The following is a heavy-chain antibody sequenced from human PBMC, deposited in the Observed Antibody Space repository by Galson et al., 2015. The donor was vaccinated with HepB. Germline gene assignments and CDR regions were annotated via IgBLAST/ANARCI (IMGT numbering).Heavy chain of an antibody. Sequence: SLRLSCAASGFTFRSYGMSWVRQARGKGLEWVSTISGSGGSTYYADSVKGRFTISRDNSKNTLYLQMNSLRDDDTAVYYCARDLGGVDGDGLDVWGQGSAVTVSS. D-gene: IGHD5-24*01. CDR2: ISGSGGST. J-gene: IGHJ6*02. V-gene: IGHV3-23*01. CDR1: GFTFRSYG. CDR3: ARDLGGVDGDGLDV.